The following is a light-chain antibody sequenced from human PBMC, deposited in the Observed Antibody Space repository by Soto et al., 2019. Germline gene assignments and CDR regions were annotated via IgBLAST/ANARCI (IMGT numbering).Light chain of an antibody. CDR1: QSLLHSAGNTY. CDR3: MQGTQLPWT. V-gene: IGKV2D-29*01. CDR2: QVS. J-gene: IGKJ1*01. Sequence: VLTQTPLSLSVSPGQSASISCKSSQSLLHSAGNTYLYWYLQRPGQPPHLLISQVSKRFSGVQDRFSGSGSGTDSTLTLSRVESEDIGVYYCMQGTQLPWTFGPGTKVE.